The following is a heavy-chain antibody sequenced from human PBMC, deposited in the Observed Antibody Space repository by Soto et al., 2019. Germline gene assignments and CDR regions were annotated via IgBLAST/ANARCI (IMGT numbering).Heavy chain of an antibody. V-gene: IGHV1-69*02. CDR1: GGTFGSYT. CDR3: ARADYYYGMDV. Sequence: VQLVQSGAEVKKPGCSVKGSCKASGGTFGSYTISWVRQAPGQGLEWMGRIIPILGIANYAQKFQGRVTITADKSTSTAYMELSSLRSEDTAVYYCARADYYYGMDVWGQGTTVTVSS. CDR2: IIPILGIA. J-gene: IGHJ6*02.